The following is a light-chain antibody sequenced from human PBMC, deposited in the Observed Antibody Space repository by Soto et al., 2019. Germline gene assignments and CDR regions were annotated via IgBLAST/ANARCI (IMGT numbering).Light chain of an antibody. Sequence: QYVLTQPPSVSGAPGQRVTISCTGSSSNIGAGYDVHWYQQLPGTAPKLLIYGNSNRPSGVPDRFSGYKYGTSASLAITGLQAEDEADYYGQSYDSSLSGHVVFGGGTKLTVL. CDR3: QSYDSSLSGHVV. J-gene: IGLJ2*01. CDR2: GNS. CDR1: SSNIGAGYD. V-gene: IGLV1-40*01.